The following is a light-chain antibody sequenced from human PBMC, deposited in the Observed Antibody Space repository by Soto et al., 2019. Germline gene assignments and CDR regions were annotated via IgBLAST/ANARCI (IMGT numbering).Light chain of an antibody. CDR2: GAF. CDR1: QRVSSK. Sequence: EIVMTHAPSTLSVSPGERCTLSCRASQRVSSKLAWLQQKPGQAPRLLIYGAFTRATGIPTRFSGSGSETEFTLTISSLQSEDFAVYYCQQYNIWPHTFGQGTKVDIK. J-gene: IGKJ2*01. V-gene: IGKV3-15*01. CDR3: QQYNIWPHT.